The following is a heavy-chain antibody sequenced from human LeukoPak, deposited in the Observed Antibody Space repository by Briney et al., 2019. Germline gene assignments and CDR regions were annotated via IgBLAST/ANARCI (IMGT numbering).Heavy chain of an antibody. CDR3: ARRGYYMDV. J-gene: IGHJ6*03. Sequence: SETLSLTCTVSGGSISDYSWSWIRQPPGKGLEWIGYVYNSGNTNYNPSLKSRVTISVDTSKNQFSLKLSSVTAADTAVYYCARRGYYMDVWGKGITVTVSS. V-gene: IGHV4-59*01. CDR2: VYNSGNT. CDR1: GGSISDYS.